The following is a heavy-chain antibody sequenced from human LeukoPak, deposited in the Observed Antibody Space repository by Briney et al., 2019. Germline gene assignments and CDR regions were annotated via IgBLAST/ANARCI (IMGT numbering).Heavy chain of an antibody. CDR2: IRYNGSNK. Sequence: PGGSLRLSYAASGFTPSSYGMSWVREAPGEGVEWVAFIRYNGSNKYYADSVKGRFTISRDNSKNTLYLQMNSLRAEDTAVYYCATPPTVTRIYWVQGVLLSVCS. V-gene: IGHV3-30*02. CDR3: ATPPTVTRIY. J-gene: IGHJ4*02. D-gene: IGHD4-17*01. CDR1: GFTPSSYG.